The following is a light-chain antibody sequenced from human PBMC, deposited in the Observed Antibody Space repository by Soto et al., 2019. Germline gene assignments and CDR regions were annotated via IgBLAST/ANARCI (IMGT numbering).Light chain of an antibody. CDR1: QSVSAGY. CDR2: ETS. Sequence: DIVLTQSPGTLSLSPGERATLSCRASQSVSAGYFAWYQQKPGQAPRLLIYETSSRTTGIPDRFSGSGSGTEFTLTISRLEPEDFAVYFCQQYGYSQWTFGQGTKVDIK. J-gene: IGKJ1*01. V-gene: IGKV3-20*01. CDR3: QQYGYSQWT.